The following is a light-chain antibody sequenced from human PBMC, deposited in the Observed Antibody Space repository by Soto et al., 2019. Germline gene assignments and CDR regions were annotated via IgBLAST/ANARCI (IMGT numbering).Light chain of an antibody. CDR2: AAS. CDR3: QKYSSVPV. CDR1: QDIRNF. Sequence: DIQMTQSPTSLSASVGDRVTITCRASQDIRNFVAWYQKKPGKAPKLLSYAASTLQSGVPSRFSGSGSGTDFTLTINSLQPEDVATYSCQKYSSVPVFGPGTKVEIK. V-gene: IGKV1-27*01. J-gene: IGKJ3*01.